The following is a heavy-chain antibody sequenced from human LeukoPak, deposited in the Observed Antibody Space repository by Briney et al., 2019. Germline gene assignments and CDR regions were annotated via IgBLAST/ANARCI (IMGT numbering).Heavy chain of an antibody. Sequence: ASVKVSCKASGGTFSSYAISWVRQAPGQGLEWMGRIIPIFGTANYAQKFQGRVTITTDESTSTAYMELSSLRSEDTAVYYCAGGGRIAAANPLDYWGQGTLVTVSS. D-gene: IGHD6-13*01. V-gene: IGHV1-69*05. CDR2: IIPIFGTA. CDR1: GGTFSSYA. J-gene: IGHJ4*02. CDR3: AGGGRIAAANPLDY.